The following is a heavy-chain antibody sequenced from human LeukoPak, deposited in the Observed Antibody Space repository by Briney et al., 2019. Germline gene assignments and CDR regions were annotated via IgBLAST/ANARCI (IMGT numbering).Heavy chain of an antibody. CDR2: IHYSGNT. Sequence: SETLSLTCTVPGGSISSSYWSWIRQPPGKGLEWNGYIHYSGNTNYTPTLKNRLTMSVDTSKNQFSLKLSSVTAADTAVYYCVRGYYDSSGSSNTFDIWGQGTMVTVSS. V-gene: IGHV4-59*01. J-gene: IGHJ3*02. D-gene: IGHD3-22*01. CDR3: VRGYYDSSGSSNTFDI. CDR1: GGSISSSY.